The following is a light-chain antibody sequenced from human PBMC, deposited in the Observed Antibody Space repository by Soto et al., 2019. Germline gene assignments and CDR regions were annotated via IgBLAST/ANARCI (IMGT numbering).Light chain of an antibody. Sequence: IQMNQSPSSLSAYVGDRVTITCRASQGISNYLAWYQQKPGKVPKLLIYAASTLQSGVPSRFSGSGSGTDFTLTISCLQSEDFATYYCQQYYSYPPWTFGQGTKVDIK. CDR3: QQYYSYPPWT. CDR2: AAS. CDR1: QGISNY. J-gene: IGKJ1*01. V-gene: IGKV1-27*01.